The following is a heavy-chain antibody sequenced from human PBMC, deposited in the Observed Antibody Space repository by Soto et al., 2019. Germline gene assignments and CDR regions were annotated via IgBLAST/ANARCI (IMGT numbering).Heavy chain of an antibody. V-gene: IGHV3-23*01. CDR1: GFTFSNFA. Sequence: EVQLLESGGGLVQPGGSLRLSCAASGFTFSNFAMFWVRQAPGKGLEWVSSISRTGGAAYYADSVNGRFTISRDNSKNTLVLQMARLRAGDTAVSDCAKACDYICGIYPRELVSWGQVALVT. CDR3: AKACDYICGIYPRELVS. J-gene: IGHJ4*02. D-gene: IGHD3-16*02. CDR2: ISRTGGAA.